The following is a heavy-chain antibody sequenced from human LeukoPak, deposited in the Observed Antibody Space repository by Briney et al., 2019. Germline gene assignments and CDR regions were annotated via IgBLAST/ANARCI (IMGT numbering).Heavy chain of an antibody. CDR1: GFTFSSYA. V-gene: IGHV3-23*01. D-gene: IGHD6-13*01. J-gene: IGHJ4*02. CDR2: ISGSGGST. Sequence: PGGSLRLSCAASGFTFSSYAMSWVRQAPGKGLEWVSAISGSGGSTYYADSVKGRFTISRDNSKNTLYLQMNSLAAEDTAVYFCAKARYNSSWYGSDYWGQGTLVSVSS. CDR3: AKARYNSSWYGSDY.